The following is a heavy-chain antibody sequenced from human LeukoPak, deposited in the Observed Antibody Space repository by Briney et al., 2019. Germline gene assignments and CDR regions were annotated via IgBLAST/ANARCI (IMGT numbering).Heavy chain of an antibody. CDR3: AKDIGTGGTGWYFDL. J-gene: IGHJ2*01. D-gene: IGHD6-13*01. V-gene: IGHV3-9*01. CDR1: GFTFSSYG. CDR2: INWNSVSI. Sequence: PGGSLRLSCAASGFTFSSYGMHWVRQAPGKGLEWVSGINWNSVSIGYADSVKGRFTISRDNAKDSLYLQMNSLRAEDTALYYCAKDIGTGGTGWYFDLWGRGTLVTVSS.